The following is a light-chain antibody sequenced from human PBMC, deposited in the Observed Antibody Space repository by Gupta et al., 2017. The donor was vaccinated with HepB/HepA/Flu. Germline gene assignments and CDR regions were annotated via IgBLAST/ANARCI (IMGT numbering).Light chain of an antibody. CDR1: QSVSTW. Sequence: DIQLTQSPSTLSASVGDRVTITCRASQSVSTWLAWFQQKPGKAPKILLYEASSLHSGVPSTFSGSGSGTEFTLTISSLQTEDFATYYCQKENSSPLAFGGGTKVDIK. CDR3: QKENSSPLA. CDR2: EAS. J-gene: IGKJ4*01. V-gene: IGKV1-5*03.